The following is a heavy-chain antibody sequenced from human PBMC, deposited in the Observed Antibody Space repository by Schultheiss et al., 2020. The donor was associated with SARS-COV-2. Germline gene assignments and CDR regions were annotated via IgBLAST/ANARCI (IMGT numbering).Heavy chain of an antibody. CDR2: INPNSGGT. CDR3: ARGSGDIVVVPAAMGPFDP. CDR1: GYTFTGYY. D-gene: IGHD2-2*01. Sequence: ASVKVSCKASGYTFTGYYMHWVRQAPGQGLEWIGWINPNSGGTNYAQKFQGRVTMTRDTSISTAYMELSRLRSDDTAVYYCARGSGDIVVVPAAMGPFDPWGQGTLVTVSS. V-gene: IGHV1-2*02. J-gene: IGHJ5*02.